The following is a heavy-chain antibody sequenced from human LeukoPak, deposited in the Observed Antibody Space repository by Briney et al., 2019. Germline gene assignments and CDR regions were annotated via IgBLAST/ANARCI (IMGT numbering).Heavy chain of an antibody. CDR2: MNPNSGNT. CDR3: ARIVVVPAARSRGFDP. D-gene: IGHD2-2*01. V-gene: IGHV1-8*01. Sequence: ASVKVSCKASGYTFTSYDTNWVRQATGQGLEWMGWMNPNSGNTGYAQKFQGRVTMTRNTSISTAYMELSSLRSEDTAVYYCARIVVVPAARSRGFDPWGQGTLVTVSS. J-gene: IGHJ5*02. CDR1: GYTFTSYD.